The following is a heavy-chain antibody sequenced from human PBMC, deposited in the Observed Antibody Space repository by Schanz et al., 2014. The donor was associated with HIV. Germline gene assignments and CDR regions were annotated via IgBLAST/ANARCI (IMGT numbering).Heavy chain of an antibody. CDR1: GFTFSDYY. J-gene: IGHJ4*02. Sequence: QVQLVESGGGVVQPGRSLRLSCTASGFTFSDYYMTWIRQAPGKGLEWVGVIWYDGTNKYYADSVKGRFTISRDISKNTLYLHVNSLRAEDTAVYYCAKDSGDSGGYYTYYFDYWGQGTLVTVSS. D-gene: IGHD3-22*01. V-gene: IGHV3-33*06. CDR2: IWYDGTNK. CDR3: AKDSGDSGGYYTYYFDY.